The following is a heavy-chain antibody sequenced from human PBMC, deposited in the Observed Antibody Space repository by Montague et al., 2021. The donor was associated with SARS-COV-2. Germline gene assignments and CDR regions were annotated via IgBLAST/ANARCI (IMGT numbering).Heavy chain of an antibody. J-gene: IGHJ4*02. Sequence: SETLSLTCAVYGGSFSGFNWTWIRQSQGPGLEWIGETDHTETTKSNPYLKSRITISVYTSKNQFSLSLTSVTAADTAVYYCARRGYCSGRTCHPALAGSSFCFHYWGQRTLVTVS. CDR2: TDHTETT. D-gene: IGHD6-19*01. V-gene: IGHV4-34*01. CDR3: ARRGYCSGRTCHPALAGSSFCFHY. CDR1: GGSFSGFN.